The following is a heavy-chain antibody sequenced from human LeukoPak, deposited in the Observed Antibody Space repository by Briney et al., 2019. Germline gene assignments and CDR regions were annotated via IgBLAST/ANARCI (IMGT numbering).Heavy chain of an antibody. Sequence: GASVKVSCKASGYTFTAYYIHWMRQAPGQGPEWMGWINPNSGVTNYAQRFQGRVTMTRDTSISTAYMELSSLRSDDTAVYYCERGPSTGAFDIWGQGTMVTVSS. V-gene: IGHV1-2*02. CDR1: GYTFTAYY. J-gene: IGHJ3*02. CDR3: ERGPSTGAFDI. CDR2: INPNSGVT.